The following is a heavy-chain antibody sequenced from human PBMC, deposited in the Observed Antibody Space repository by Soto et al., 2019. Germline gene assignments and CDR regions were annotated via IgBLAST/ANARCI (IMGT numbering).Heavy chain of an antibody. Sequence: ASVKVSCKASGYTFTGYYMHWVRQAPGQGLEWMGWINLNSGGTNYAQKFKGRVTMTRDTSISTAYMELSRLRSDDTAVYYCARDYCTSTRCYIDYRGQGTLVTVSS. CDR3: ARDYCTSTRCYIDY. D-gene: IGHD2-2*02. CDR1: GYTFTGYY. CDR2: INLNSGGT. J-gene: IGHJ4*02. V-gene: IGHV1-2*02.